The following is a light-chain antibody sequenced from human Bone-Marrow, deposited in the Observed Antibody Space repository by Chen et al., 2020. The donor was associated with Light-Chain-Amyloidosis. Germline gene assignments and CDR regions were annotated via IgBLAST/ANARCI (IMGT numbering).Light chain of an antibody. CDR1: DLPTKY. J-gene: IGLJ3*02. CDR2: RDT. CDR3: QSADGSGTYERM. V-gene: IGLV3-25*03. Sequence: SYELTQPPSVSVSPGQTARITCSGDDLPTKYAYWYQQKPGQAPVLVIHRDTERPSGISERFSGSSSGTSATLTISGVQAEDEADYHCQSADGSGTYERMFGGGTKPTVL.